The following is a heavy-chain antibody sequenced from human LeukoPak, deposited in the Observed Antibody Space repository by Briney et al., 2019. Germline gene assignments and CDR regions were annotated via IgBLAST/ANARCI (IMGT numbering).Heavy chain of an antibody. V-gene: IGHV4-39*07. CDR3: ARGVRTYYDFWSAWEGYYYYYMDV. D-gene: IGHD3-3*01. J-gene: IGHJ6*03. CDR1: GGSISSSSYY. Sequence: SSETLSLTCTVSGGSISSSSYYWGWIRQPPGKGLEWIGSIYYSGSTYYNPSLKSRATISVDTSKNQFSLKLSSVTAADTAVYYCARGVRTYYDFWSAWEGYYYYYMDVWGKGTTVTVSS. CDR2: IYYSGST.